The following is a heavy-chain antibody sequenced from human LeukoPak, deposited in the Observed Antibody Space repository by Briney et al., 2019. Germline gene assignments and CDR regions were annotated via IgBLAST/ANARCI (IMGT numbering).Heavy chain of an antibody. D-gene: IGHD6-19*01. J-gene: IGHJ5*02. Sequence: SVKVSCKASGYTFTSYYMHWVRQAPGQGLEWMGRINPSGGSTTYAQKFQGRVTMTRDTSTSTVYMEMSSLRSEDTAVYYCAKCRVSSSGSADHWGQGTLVTVSS. CDR1: GYTFTSYY. V-gene: IGHV1-46*01. CDR3: AKCRVSSSGSADH. CDR2: INPSGGST.